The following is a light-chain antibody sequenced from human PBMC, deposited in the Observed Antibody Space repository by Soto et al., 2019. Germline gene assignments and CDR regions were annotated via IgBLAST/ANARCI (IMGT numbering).Light chain of an antibody. J-gene: IGKJ2*01. CDR3: QQRSNGPGT. CDR1: QSVISY. Sequence: EIVLTQSPATLSLSPGERATLSCRASQSVISYLAWYQQKPGQAPRLLIYDASNRATGIPARFSGSGSGRDFTLTISSLEPEDFGVYSCQQRSNGPGTFGQGTKLEIK. V-gene: IGKV3-11*02. CDR2: DAS.